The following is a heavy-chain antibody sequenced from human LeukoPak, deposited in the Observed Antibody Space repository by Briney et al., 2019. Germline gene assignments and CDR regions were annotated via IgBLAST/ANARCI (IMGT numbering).Heavy chain of an antibody. V-gene: IGHV3-30*02. CDR2: IWYGGSNK. D-gene: IGHD3-10*01. Sequence: GGSLRLSCAASGFTFSSYAMHWVRQAPGKGLEWVAVIWYGGSNKYYADSVKGRFTISRDNSKNTLYLQMNSLRAEDTAVYYCAKEDVRFGELSNAFDIWGQGTMVTVSS. CDR1: GFTFSSYA. CDR3: AKEDVRFGELSNAFDI. J-gene: IGHJ3*02.